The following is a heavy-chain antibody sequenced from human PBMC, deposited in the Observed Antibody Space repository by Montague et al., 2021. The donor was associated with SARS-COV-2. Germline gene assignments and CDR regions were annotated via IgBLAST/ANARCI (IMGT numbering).Heavy chain of an antibody. Sequence: SLRLSCAASGLTVNANFMTWVRQAPGKGLEWVSVIYAGGGTDYADSVKGRFTVSRDSSKNTLYLQMNSLRVDDTALYYCASGLGYGDYGDYWGQGTLVTVSS. CDR2: IYAGGGT. CDR3: ASGLGYGDYGDY. V-gene: IGHV3-53*01. D-gene: IGHD4-17*01. J-gene: IGHJ4*02. CDR1: GLTVNANF.